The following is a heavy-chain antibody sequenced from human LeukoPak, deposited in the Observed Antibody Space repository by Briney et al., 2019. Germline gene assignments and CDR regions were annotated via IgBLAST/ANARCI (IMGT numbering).Heavy chain of an antibody. CDR1: GFAFRSYW. Sequence: GGSLRLSCAASGFAFRSYWMHWVRQAPGKGLEWVSVIYSGGSTYYADSVKGRFTISRDNSKNTLYLQMNSLRAEDTAVYYCARGSDWFDPWGQGTLVTVSS. V-gene: IGHV3-53*01. J-gene: IGHJ5*02. CDR2: IYSGGST. CDR3: ARGSDWFDP.